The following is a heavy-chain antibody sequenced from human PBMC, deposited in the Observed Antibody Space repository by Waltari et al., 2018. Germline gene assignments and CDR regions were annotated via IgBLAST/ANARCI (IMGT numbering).Heavy chain of an antibody. V-gene: IGHV4-34*01. Sequence: QVQLQQWGAGQLQPSETLSLSCAVFGGSFRGYYWGWVRQARGKGLEWIGEINHSGNSKSNPSLRSRLTMSVDTSNNRLSLKLNSVTAADTAVYYCVRLEDCTGPGGNCYSGELFALDVWGQGTTVTVSS. CDR2: INHSGNS. CDR1: GGSFRGYY. J-gene: IGHJ6*02. CDR3: VRLEDCTGPGGNCYSGELFALDV. D-gene: IGHD2-15*01.